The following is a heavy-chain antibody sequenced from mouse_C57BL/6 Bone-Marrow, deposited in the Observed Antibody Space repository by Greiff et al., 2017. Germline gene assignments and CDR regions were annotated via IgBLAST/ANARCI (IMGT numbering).Heavy chain of an antibody. V-gene: IGHV1-69*01. CDR1: GYTFTSYW. CDR2: IDPSDSYT. CDR3: ASSRVRGGGFAY. J-gene: IGHJ3*01. D-gene: IGHD2-14*01. Sequence: QVQLQQSGAELVMPGASVKLSCKASGYTFTSYWMHWVKQRPGQGLEWIGEIDPSDSYTNYNQKFKGKSTLTVDKSSSTAYMQRSSLTSEDSAVYYSASSRVRGGGFAYWGQGTLVTVSA.